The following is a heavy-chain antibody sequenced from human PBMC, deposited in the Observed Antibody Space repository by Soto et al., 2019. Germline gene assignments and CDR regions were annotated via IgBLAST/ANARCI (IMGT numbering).Heavy chain of an antibody. CDR3: AIVGATTVHYFES. J-gene: IGHJ4*02. Sequence: GESLKISCQVSGYRFTSYWLTWVRQVPGKGLECLGRIEPRDSYTNYSPSFQGHVTISVDKSINTAYLQWNSLKASDTAIYYCAIVGATTVHYFESSCQGTLVTV. CDR2: IEPRDSYT. CDR1: GYRFTSYW. V-gene: IGHV5-10-1*01. D-gene: IGHD1-26*01.